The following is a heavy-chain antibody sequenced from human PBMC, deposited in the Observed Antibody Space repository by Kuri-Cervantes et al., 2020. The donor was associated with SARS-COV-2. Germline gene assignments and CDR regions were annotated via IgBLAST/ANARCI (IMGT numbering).Heavy chain of an antibody. Sequence: ASVKVSCKASGYTFTSYDINWVRQAPGQGLTWMGWMNPTSGNTGYAQKFRGRVTMTRDTSISTAYMELSRLRSDDTAVYYCARDGSATVSTLFDYWGQGTLVTVSS. V-gene: IGHV1-8*02. D-gene: IGHD4-11*01. J-gene: IGHJ4*02. CDR3: ARDGSATVSTLFDY. CDR2: MNPTSGNT. CDR1: GYTFTSYD.